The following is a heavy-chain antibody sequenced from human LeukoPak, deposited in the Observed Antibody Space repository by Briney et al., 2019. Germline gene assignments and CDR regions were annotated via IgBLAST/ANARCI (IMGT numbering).Heavy chain of an antibody. D-gene: IGHD6-19*01. J-gene: IGHJ4*02. CDR1: GGSFSGYY. Sequence: SETLSLTCAVYGGSFSGYYWSWIRQPPGKGLEWIGEINHSGSTNYNPSLKSRVTMSVDTSKNQFSLKLSSVTAADTAVYYCAHSYSSGIDYWGQGTLVTVSS. CDR2: INHSGST. V-gene: IGHV4-34*01. CDR3: AHSYSSGIDY.